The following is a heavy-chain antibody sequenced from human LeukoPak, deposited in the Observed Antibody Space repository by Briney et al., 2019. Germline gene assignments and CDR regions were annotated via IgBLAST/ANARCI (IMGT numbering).Heavy chain of an antibody. Sequence: SVKVSCKASGGTFRSYTISWVRQAPGQGLEWMGRIIPILGIANYAQKFQGRVTITADKSTSTAYMELSSLRSEDTSVYYCARSSTQVVVPAADGAFDIWGQGTMVTVSS. CDR3: ARSSTQVVVPAADGAFDI. CDR1: GGTFRSYT. J-gene: IGHJ3*02. D-gene: IGHD2-2*01. CDR2: IIPILGIA. V-gene: IGHV1-69*02.